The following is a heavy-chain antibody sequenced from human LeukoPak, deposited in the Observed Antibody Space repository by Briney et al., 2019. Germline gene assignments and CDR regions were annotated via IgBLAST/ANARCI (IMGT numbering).Heavy chain of an antibody. CDR3: AKLLGSATTYDY. J-gene: IGHJ4*02. D-gene: IGHD5-24*01. Sequence: GGSLRLSCQASGFTFSTNWMSWVRQAEGKGLEWVASINPDGSRKLYVDSVKGRFTISRDNTNNSLYLQMNSLGGEDTAMYYCAKLLGSATTYDYWGQGTRVTVSS. V-gene: IGHV3-7*01. CDR2: INPDGSRK. CDR1: GFTFSTNW.